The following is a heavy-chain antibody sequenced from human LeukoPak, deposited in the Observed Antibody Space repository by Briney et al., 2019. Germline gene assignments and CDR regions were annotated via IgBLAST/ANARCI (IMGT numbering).Heavy chain of an antibody. Sequence: GGSLRLSCAASGFIFSSYGMHWVRQAPGKGLEYVSAISSNGGSTYYANSVKGRFTISRDSSKNTLYLQMGSLRPEDMAVYYCAKGYCSSSSCYSYAFDIWGQGTVVTVSS. CDR3: AKGYCSSSSCYSYAFDI. D-gene: IGHD2-2*01. V-gene: IGHV3-64*01. CDR1: GFIFSSYG. CDR2: ISSNGGST. J-gene: IGHJ3*02.